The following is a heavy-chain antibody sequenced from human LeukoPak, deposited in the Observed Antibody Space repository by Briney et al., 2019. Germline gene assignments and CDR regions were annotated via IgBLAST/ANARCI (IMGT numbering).Heavy chain of an antibody. J-gene: IGHJ4*02. D-gene: IGHD3-3*01. V-gene: IGHV3-48*01. CDR3: ARDPENYDFWSGFYY. CDR2: ISSSSSTI. CDR1: GFTFSSYS. Sequence: GGSLRLSCAASGFTFSSYSMNWVRQAPGKGLEWVSYISSSSSTIYYADSVKGRFTISRDNAKNSLYLQMNSLRAEDTAVYYCARDPENYDFWSGFYYWGQGTLVTVSS.